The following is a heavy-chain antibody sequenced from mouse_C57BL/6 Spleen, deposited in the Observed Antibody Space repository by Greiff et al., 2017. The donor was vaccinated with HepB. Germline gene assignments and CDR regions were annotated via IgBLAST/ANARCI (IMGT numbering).Heavy chain of an antibody. CDR3: ARGYGRSPFDY. D-gene: IGHD1-1*01. CDR1: GYTFTSYW. CDR2: IDPSDSDT. Sequence: VQLQQSGAELVRPGSSVKLSCKASGYTFTSYWMHWVKQRPIQGLEWIGNIDPSDSDTHYHQKFKDKATLTVDKSSSTAYMQLSSLTSEDSAVYCCARGYGRSPFDYWGQGTTLTVSS. J-gene: IGHJ2*01. V-gene: IGHV1-52*01.